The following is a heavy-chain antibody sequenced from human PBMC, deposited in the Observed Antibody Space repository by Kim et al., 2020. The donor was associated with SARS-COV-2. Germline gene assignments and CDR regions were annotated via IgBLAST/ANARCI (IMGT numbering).Heavy chain of an antibody. Sequence: GGSLRLSCAASGFTFNKSSINWVRQAPGKGLEWLSYISTSSSTIYYADSAQGRFTSTSDNARDSASLQLHSLRDEAAAAYYCVRDTTQRLDDWAKGTTVT. V-gene: IGHV3-48*02. CDR1: GFTFNKSS. D-gene: IGHD1-1*01. CDR2: ISTSSSTI. J-gene: IGHJ6*03. CDR3: VRDTTQRLDD.